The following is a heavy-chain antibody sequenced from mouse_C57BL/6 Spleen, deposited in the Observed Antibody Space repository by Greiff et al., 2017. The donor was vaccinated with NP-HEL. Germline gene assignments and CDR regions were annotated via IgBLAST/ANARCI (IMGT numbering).Heavy chain of an antibody. D-gene: IGHD2-1*01. CDR3: ARGYYGNYFLYAMDY. J-gene: IGHJ4*01. V-gene: IGHV1-78*01. CDR1: GYTFTDHT. Sequence: VQLQQSDAELVKPGASVKISCKVSGYTFTDHTIHWMKQRPEQGLEWIGYIYPRDGSTKYNEKFKGKATLTADKSSSTAYMQLNSLTSEDSAVYFCARGYYGNYFLYAMDYWGQGTSVTVSS. CDR2: IYPRDGST.